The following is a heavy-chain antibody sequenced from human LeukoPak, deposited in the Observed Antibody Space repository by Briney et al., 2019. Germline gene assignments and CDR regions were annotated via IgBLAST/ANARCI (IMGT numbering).Heavy chain of an antibody. CDR2: ISSSSSYI. CDR1: GFTFSSYS. CDR3: ARSSAREYCSSATCYLIGAFDI. V-gene: IGHV3-21*01. J-gene: IGHJ3*02. Sequence: GGSLRLSCAASGFTFSSYSMNWVRQAPGKGLEWVSSISSSSSYIYYADPVKGRFTLSRDNVKNSLYLQMNSLRAEDTAVYYCARSSAREYCSSATCYLIGAFDIWGQGTLVTVSS. D-gene: IGHD2-2*01.